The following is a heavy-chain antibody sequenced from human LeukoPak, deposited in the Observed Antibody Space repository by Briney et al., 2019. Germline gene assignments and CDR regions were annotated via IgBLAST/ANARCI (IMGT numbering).Heavy chain of an antibody. CDR2: IYYSGNT. CDR1: GDSIRNYY. CDR3: ARDRLRLLPAFDI. V-gene: IGHV4-39*07. Sequence: SGTLSLTCTVSGDSIRNYYWGWIRQPPGKGLEWIGSIYYSGNTYYKPSLKSRVTISVDTSKNQFSLKLTSVTAADTAVYYCARDRLRLLPAFDIWGQGTMVTVSS. D-gene: IGHD6-19*01. J-gene: IGHJ3*02.